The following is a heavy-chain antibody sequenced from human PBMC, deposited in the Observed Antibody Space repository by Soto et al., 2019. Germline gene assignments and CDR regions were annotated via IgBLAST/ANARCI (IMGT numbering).Heavy chain of an antibody. Sequence: SETLSLTCAVYGGCFSGYYWSWIRQPPGKGLEWIGEINHSGSTNYNPSLKSRVTISVDTSKNQFSLKLSSVTAADTAVYYCARAMVRGVNYYYYMDVWGKGTTVTVSS. V-gene: IGHV4-34*01. CDR2: INHSGST. CDR3: ARAMVRGVNYYYYMDV. CDR1: GGCFSGYY. J-gene: IGHJ6*03. D-gene: IGHD3-10*01.